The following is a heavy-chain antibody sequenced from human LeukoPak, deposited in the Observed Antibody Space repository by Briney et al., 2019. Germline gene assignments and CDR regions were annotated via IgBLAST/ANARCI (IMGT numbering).Heavy chain of an antibody. V-gene: IGHV3-30*02. J-gene: IGHJ4*02. CDR3: AKGRYYDSGGYPIDY. D-gene: IGHD3-22*01. Sequence: GGSLRLSCAASGFTFDDYAMHWVRQAPGKGLEWVAFIRFDGNIKYLADSVKGRFTISRDTSKNTLYLQMNSLRAEDTAVYYCAKGRYYDSGGYPIDYWGQGTLVTVSS. CDR1: GFTFDDYA. CDR2: IRFDGNIK.